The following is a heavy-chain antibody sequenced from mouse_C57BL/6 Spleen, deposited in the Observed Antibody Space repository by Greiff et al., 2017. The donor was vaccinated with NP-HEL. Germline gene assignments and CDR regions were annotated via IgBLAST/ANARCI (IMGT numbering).Heavy chain of an antibody. CDR1: GYSFTGYY. D-gene: IGHD1-1*01. CDR2: INPSTGGT. Sequence: EVQLQQSGPELVKPGASVKISCKASGYSFTGYYMNWVKQSPEKSLEWIGEINPSTGGTTYNQKFKAKATLTVDKSSSTAYMQLKSLTSEDSAVYYCARGSDAMDYWGQGTSVTVSS. CDR3: ARGSDAMDY. V-gene: IGHV1-42*01. J-gene: IGHJ4*01.